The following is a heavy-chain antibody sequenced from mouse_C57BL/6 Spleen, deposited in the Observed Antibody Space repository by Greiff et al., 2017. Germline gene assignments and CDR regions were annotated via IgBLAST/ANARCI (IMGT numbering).Heavy chain of an antibody. J-gene: IGHJ4*01. V-gene: IGHV3-6*01. Sequence: EVQVVESGPGLVKPSQSLSLTCSVTGYSITSGYYWNWIRQFPGNKLEWMGYISYDGSNNYNPSLKNRISITRDTSKNQFFLKLNSVTTEDTATYYCARERNYDAMDYWGQGTSVTVSS. CDR1: GYSITSGYY. CDR3: ARERNYDAMDY. CDR2: ISYDGSN.